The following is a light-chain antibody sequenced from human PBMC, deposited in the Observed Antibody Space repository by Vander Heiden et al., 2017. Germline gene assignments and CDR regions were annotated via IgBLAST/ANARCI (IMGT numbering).Light chain of an antibody. CDR3: QQSYSSPRT. V-gene: IGKV1-39*01. Sequence: DTQMTQSPSSLSASVGHRVTIACRASQSIINYLNWYQQKPGKAPKLLIYAASSLQSGVPSRFSGSGSGTDFTLSISSLQPEDFATYYCQQSYSSPRTFGQGTKVEIK. J-gene: IGKJ1*01. CDR1: QSIINY. CDR2: AAS.